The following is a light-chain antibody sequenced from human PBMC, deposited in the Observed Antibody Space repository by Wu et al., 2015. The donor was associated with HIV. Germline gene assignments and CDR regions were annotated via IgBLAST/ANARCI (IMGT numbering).Light chain of an antibody. J-gene: IGKJ1*01. Sequence: DIQMTQSPSSLSASVGDRVTITCRASQVISNSLAWYQQKPGKAPKLLLYGASKLESGVPSRFSGSGSVTGYTLTISSQLPEXSATYYCQQHYSTPRPFGQGTKVKSN. CDR3: QQHYSTPRP. V-gene: IGKV1-NL1*01. CDR2: GAS. CDR1: QVISNS.